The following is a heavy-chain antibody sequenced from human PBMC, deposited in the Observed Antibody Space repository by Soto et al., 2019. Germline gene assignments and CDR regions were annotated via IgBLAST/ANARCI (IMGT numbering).Heavy chain of an antibody. Sequence: QVQLVQSAAEVKKPGASVRVSCKASGYTFIRYGIAWVRQAPGQGLELMGWNTPYNDYTIYAQKLQGRVTMTADTSTRTVYMELRGLKSDDTAVYSCARGGYYDNTWGKLSHYGLDVWGQGTSVTVSS. CDR2: NTPYNDYT. CDR1: GYTFIRYG. J-gene: IGHJ6*02. D-gene: IGHD3-16*01. V-gene: IGHV1-18*01. CDR3: ARGGYYDNTWGKLSHYGLDV.